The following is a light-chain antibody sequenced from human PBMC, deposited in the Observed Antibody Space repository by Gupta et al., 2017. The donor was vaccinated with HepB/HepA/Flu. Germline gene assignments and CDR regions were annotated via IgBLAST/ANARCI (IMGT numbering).Light chain of an antibody. CDR3: QQDSSFCD. CDR1: QNVNSW. J-gene: IGKJ2*01. V-gene: IGKV1-5*03. CDR2: KAS. Sequence: DIQMTQSPSTLSASVGDRVTSTCRASQNVNSWLDWYQQKPGKASKLLIYKASTGESGVPSRFSGSGSGTEFTLTSSSRQSDDFANYYGQQDSSFCDFGQGTKLEIK.